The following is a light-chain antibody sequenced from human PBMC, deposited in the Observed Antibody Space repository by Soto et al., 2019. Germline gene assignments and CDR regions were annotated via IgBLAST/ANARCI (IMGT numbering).Light chain of an antibody. CDR2: AAS. CDR3: EQSYSTPRLT. Sequence: DIQMTQSPSSLSASVGDRVTITCRASQSISSYLNWYQQKPGKAPKLLIYAASSLQSGVPSRFSGSGSGTDFTLTISSLQPEDFATYYCEQSYSTPRLTFGKGTRLEIK. V-gene: IGKV1-39*01. J-gene: IGKJ5*01. CDR1: QSISSY.